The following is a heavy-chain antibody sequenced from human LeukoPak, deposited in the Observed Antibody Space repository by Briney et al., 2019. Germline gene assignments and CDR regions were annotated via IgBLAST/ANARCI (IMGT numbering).Heavy chain of an antibody. D-gene: IGHD1-1*01. V-gene: IGHV5-51*01. CDR1: GYSFSNFW. CDR2: IHPGDSNA. CDR3: ARVAGGGTGAFDI. J-gene: IGHJ3*02. Sequence: GESLKISCQGSGYSFSNFWIGWVRQMPGKGLEWMGIIHPGDSNATYSPSLQGQVTISADKSIKTAYLQWSSLKASDTAMYYCARVAGGGTGAFDIWGQGTVVTVSS.